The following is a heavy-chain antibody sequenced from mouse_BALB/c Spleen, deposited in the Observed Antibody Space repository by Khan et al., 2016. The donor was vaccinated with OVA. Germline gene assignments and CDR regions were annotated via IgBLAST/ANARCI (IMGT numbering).Heavy chain of an antibody. Sequence: QIQLVQSGPELKKPGETVRISCKASGYTFTTAGMQWVQKMPGKGLKWIGWINTHSGVPNYAEDFKGRFVFTLDTSASTAYLQITNLKTEDTATYFCARGGAAFYRNDGGAMESWGQGTSVTVSS. CDR2: INTHSGVP. V-gene: IGHV9-4*02. J-gene: IGHJ4*01. CDR3: ARGGAAFYRNDGGAMES. CDR1: GYTFTTAG. D-gene: IGHD2-14*01.